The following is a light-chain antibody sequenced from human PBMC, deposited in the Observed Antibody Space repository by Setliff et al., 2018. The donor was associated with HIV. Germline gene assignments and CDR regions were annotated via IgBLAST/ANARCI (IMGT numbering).Light chain of an antibody. CDR2: DVT. CDR1: SSDVGGYNY. CDR3: CSYAGSYTSLYV. Sequence: QSALAQPRSVSGSPGQSVTISCTGTSSDVGGYNYVSWYHHLPGKAPKLMIYDVTKRPSGVPDRFSGSKSGNKASLTISGLQSEDEADYYCCSYAGSYTSLYVFGTGTKVTVL. V-gene: IGLV2-11*01. J-gene: IGLJ1*01.